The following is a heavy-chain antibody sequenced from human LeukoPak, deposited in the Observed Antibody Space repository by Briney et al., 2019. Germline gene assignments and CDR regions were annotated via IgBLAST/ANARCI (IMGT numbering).Heavy chain of an antibody. V-gene: IGHV3-30-3*01. CDR1: GFTFSSYA. Sequence: GGSLRLSCAASGFTFSSYAMHWVRQAPGKGLEWVAVISYDGSNKYYADSVKGRFTISRDNSKNTLYLHMNSLRAEDTAVYYCARDYDSSAGVAFDIWGQGTMVTVSS. J-gene: IGHJ3*02. CDR3: ARDYDSSAGVAFDI. D-gene: IGHD3-22*01. CDR2: ISYDGSNK.